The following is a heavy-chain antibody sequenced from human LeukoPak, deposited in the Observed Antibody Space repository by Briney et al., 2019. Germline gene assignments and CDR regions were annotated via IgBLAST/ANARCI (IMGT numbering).Heavy chain of an antibody. V-gene: IGHV3-30*02. CDR3: TRPVDIVATDPGQNWFDP. D-gene: IGHD5-12*01. CDR2: IRYDGSNK. CDR1: GFTFSSYG. J-gene: IGHJ5*02. Sequence: GGSLRLSCAASGFTFSSYGMHWVRQAPGKGLEWVAFIRYDGSNKYYADSVTGRFTISRDNSKNTLYLQMNSLRAEGTAVYYCTRPVDIVATDPGQNWFDPWGQGTLVTVSS.